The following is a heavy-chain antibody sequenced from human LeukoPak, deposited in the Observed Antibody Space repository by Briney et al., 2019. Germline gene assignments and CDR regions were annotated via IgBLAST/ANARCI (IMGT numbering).Heavy chain of an antibody. V-gene: IGHV3-23*01. J-gene: IGHJ4*02. CDR3: EMTPFDY. Sequence: GGSLRLSCAASGFTFSNYARTWVRQAPGKGLDWVSTISGSGGSTYYADSVKGRFTISRDNSKNTLSLQMNSLRVEDTAVYYCEMTPFDYWGQGTLVTVSS. CDR1: GFTFSNYA. CDR2: ISGSGGST.